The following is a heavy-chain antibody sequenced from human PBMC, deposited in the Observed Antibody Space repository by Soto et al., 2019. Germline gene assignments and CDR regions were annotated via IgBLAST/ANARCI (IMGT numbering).Heavy chain of an antibody. CDR2: IYHSGST. J-gene: IGHJ5*02. CDR3: ASKDYADYGWFDP. CDR1: GGSISSSKW. D-gene: IGHD4-17*01. V-gene: IGHV4-4*02. Sequence: QVQLQESGPGLVKPSGTLSLTCGVSGGSISSSKWWSWVRQPPGQGLEWIGEIYHSGSTNHNSSLKSRVTISVDKSKNQFSLKLSSVTAADTALYYCASKDYADYGWFDPWGQGMLVTVSS.